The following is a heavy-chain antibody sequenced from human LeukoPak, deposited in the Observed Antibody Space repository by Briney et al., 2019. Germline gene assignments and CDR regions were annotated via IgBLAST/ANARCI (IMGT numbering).Heavy chain of an antibody. CDR3: ARHNNIPAHRGIVATIKGDYYYYYMDV. Sequence: GESLKLSCNGSGYRRTSYCICLVRQLPAKSLESVGDIYPRDSDTSYSPSFQGQVTISADKSISTAYLQWSSLKASDTAMYYCARHNNIPAHRGIVATIKGDYYYYYMDVWGKGTTVTVSS. CDR1: GYRRTSYC. CDR2: IYPRDSDT. V-gene: IGHV5-51*01. D-gene: IGHD5-12*01. J-gene: IGHJ6*03.